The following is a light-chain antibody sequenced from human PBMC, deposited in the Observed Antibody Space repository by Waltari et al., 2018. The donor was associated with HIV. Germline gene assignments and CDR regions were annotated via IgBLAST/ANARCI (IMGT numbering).Light chain of an antibody. CDR1: SSDIGTSTY. CDR2: DVS. Sequence: QSALTQPRSVSGSPGQSVTISCTGTSSDIGTSTYVSWYQQHPAKAPKLMIYDVSQRPSGVPDRFSGSKSSNTASLTISGLQAEDEADYYCCSYAGTYVFGTGTKVTVL. J-gene: IGLJ1*01. V-gene: IGLV2-11*01. CDR3: CSYAGTYV.